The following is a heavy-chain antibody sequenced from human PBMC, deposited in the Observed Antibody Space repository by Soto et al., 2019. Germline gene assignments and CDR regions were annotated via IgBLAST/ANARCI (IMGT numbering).Heavy chain of an antibody. D-gene: IGHD6-13*01. CDR2: IYPGDSDT. Sequence: GESLKISCKGSGYSFTSYWIGWVRQMPGKGLEWMGIIYPGDSDTRYSPSFQGQVTISADKSISTAYLQWSSLKASDTAMYCCARSSSWDFYYFDYWGQGTLVTVSS. J-gene: IGHJ4*02. CDR3: ARSSSWDFYYFDY. V-gene: IGHV5-51*01. CDR1: GYSFTSYW.